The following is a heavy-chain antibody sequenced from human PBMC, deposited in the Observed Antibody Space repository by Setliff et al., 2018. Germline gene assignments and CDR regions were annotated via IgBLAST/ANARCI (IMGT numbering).Heavy chain of an antibody. CDR1: GYSFTSYG. J-gene: IGHJ5*02. D-gene: IGHD6-13*01. CDR3: VPGIATAGKVS. V-gene: IGHV1-18*04. CDR2: ISPYNGDT. Sequence: GASVKVSCKASGYSFTSYGITWVRQAPGQGLEWMGWISPYNGDTRFQQKFQGRVTVTTDTPTSTGYLELWSLRSEDTAVYYCVPGIATAGKVSWGQGTLVTVSS.